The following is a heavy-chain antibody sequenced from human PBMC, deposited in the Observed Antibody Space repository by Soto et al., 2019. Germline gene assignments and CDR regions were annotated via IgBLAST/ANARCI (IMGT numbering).Heavy chain of an antibody. V-gene: IGHV3-23*01. CDR1: GFTFSSYA. CDR2: ISGSVGTT. Sequence: GGSLRLSCAASGFTFSSYAMSWVRQAPGKGLEWVSAISGSVGTTFYADSVKGRFTISRDNSKNTLYLQMNSLRAGDTAVYYCAKGGVEMATIDYYFDYWGQGTLVTVSS. CDR3: AKGGVEMATIDYYFDY. D-gene: IGHD5-12*01. J-gene: IGHJ4*02.